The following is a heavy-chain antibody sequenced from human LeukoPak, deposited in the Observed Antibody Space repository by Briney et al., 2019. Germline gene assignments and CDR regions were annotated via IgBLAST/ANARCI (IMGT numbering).Heavy chain of an antibody. Sequence: SETLSLTCTVSGGSISSSSYYWGWIRQPPGKGLEWIGSIYYSGSTYYNPSLKSRVTISVDTSKNQFSLKLSSVTAADTAVYYCAIVEMATITPYYYGMDVWGRGTTVTVSS. CDR2: IYYSGST. D-gene: IGHD5-24*01. J-gene: IGHJ6*02. CDR3: AIVEMATITPYYYGMDV. V-gene: IGHV4-39*01. CDR1: GGSISSSSYY.